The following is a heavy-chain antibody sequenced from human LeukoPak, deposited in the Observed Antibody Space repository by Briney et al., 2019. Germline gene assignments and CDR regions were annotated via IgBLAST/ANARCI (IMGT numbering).Heavy chain of an antibody. CDR1: GYSFTSYA. Sequence: ASVKVSFKASGYSFTSYAFYWVRQAPAPRLEWVGWINAGNGNTKYSQKIQGRVTMAKDTYTSTVYMELSSLRSEDTDVYYCARDRDDDILTSYYYYGMDVWGQGTMVTVSS. D-gene: IGHD3-9*01. CDR3: ARDRDDDILTSYYYYGMDV. CDR2: INAGNGNT. V-gene: IGHV1-3*01. J-gene: IGHJ6*02.